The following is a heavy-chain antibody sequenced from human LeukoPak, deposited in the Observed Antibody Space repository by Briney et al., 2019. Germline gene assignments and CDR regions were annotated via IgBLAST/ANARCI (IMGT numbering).Heavy chain of an antibody. CDR1: GFTFSNAW. CDR3: AKVAGRSGYDYFDY. V-gene: IGHV3-15*01. CDR2: IKSKTDGGTT. Sequence: GGSLRLSCAASGFTFSNAWMSWVRQAPGKGLEWVGRIKSKTDGGTTDYAAPVKGRFTISRDNSKNTLYLQMNSLRAEDTAVYYCAKVAGRSGYDYFDYWGQGTLVTVSS. D-gene: IGHD5-12*01. J-gene: IGHJ4*02.